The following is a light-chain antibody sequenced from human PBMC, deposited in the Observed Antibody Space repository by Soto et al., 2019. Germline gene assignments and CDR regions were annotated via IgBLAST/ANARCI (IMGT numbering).Light chain of an antibody. Sequence: QSVLTQPPSVSGAPGQRVTIPCTGSSSNIGSFYDVHWYQQLTGTVPKLLIYGDNNRPSGVPDRFSGSKSGTAASLAITGLQDEDEADDYCQSYDNSLNHVVFGGGTKLTVL. V-gene: IGLV1-40*01. CDR3: QSYDNSLNHVV. J-gene: IGLJ2*01. CDR1: SSNIGSFYD. CDR2: GDN.